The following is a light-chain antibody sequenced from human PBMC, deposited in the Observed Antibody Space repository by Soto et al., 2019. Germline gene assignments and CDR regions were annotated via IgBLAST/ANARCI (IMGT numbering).Light chain of an antibody. CDR1: QIISNF. J-gene: IGKJ1*01. V-gene: IGKV1-39*01. CDR3: QQSYRSPWT. CDR2: AAS. Sequence: DFQMNQSPHSLYASVEDSFSITCLASQIISNFLSWNQQKPGKAPKLRIYAASSLRIRVTSRFSGSVTGTDFTLTISSLQHEDFAIDGCQQSYRSPWTFSQGTKVDI.